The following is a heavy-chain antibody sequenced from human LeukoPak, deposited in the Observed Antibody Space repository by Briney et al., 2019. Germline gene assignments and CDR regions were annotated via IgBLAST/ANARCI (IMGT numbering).Heavy chain of an antibody. Sequence: PSETLSLTCTVSGGSINSYYWSWIRQPAGKGLEWIGRIYSSGSTNYNPSLKSRVFMSVDTSKNQFSLKLTSVTAADTAVYYCARGGKATVVTTWGQGILVTVSS. J-gene: IGHJ4*02. D-gene: IGHD4-23*01. V-gene: IGHV4-4*07. CDR1: GGSINSYY. CDR2: IYSSGST. CDR3: ARGGKATVVTT.